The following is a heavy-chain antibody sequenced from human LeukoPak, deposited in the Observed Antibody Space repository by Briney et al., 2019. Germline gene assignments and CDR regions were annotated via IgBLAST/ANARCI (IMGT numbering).Heavy chain of an antibody. D-gene: IGHD3-3*01. V-gene: IGHV3-23*01. J-gene: IGHJ4*02. CDR1: GFTFSSYA. CDR3: AKGGLITIFGVVITDDFDY. CDR2: ISGSGGST. Sequence: GGSLRLSCAASGFTFSSYAMSWVRQAPGKGLEWVSAISGSGGSTYYADSVKGRFTISRDNSKNTLYLQMNSLRAEDTAVYYCAKGGLITIFGVVITDDFDYWGQGTLVTVSS.